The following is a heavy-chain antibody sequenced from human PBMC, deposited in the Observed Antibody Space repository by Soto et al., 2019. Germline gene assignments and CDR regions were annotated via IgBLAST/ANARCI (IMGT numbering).Heavy chain of an antibody. D-gene: IGHD1-26*01. V-gene: IGHV1-3*01. CDR2: INPANGNT. CDR1: GFTFSDTL. J-gene: IGHJ3*01. Sequence: QVQLVQSGAEMKKPGASVNISCQASGFTFSDTLINWVRQGPGQGLEWMGWINPANGNTRYSEPFQGRVTISSLSSASTAYVALSDLTSEDTAVYYCARDIVGFGPRANDAFDVWGQWTMITVSS. CDR3: ARDIVGFGPRANDAFDV.